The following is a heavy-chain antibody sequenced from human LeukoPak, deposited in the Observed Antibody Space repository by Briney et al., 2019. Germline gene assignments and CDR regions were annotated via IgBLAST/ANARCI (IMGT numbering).Heavy chain of an antibody. CDR2: ITSKAYGGTT. CDR1: GFTFGDYA. D-gene: IGHD6-19*01. Sequence: GGSLRLSCTASGFTFGDYAMGWFRQAPGKGLEWVGFITSKAYGGTTEYAASVKGRFTISRDDSKSIAYLQMNSLKTEDTAVYYCTNTGGGSGWYGDLDYWGQGTLVTVSS. V-gene: IGHV3-49*03. J-gene: IGHJ4*02. CDR3: TNTGGGSGWYGDLDY.